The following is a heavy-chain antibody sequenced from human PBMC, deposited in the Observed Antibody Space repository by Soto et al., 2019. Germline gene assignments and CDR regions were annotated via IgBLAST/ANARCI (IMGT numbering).Heavy chain of an antibody. CDR2: ISAYNGNT. J-gene: IGHJ5*02. Sequence: ASVKVSCKASGYTFTSYGISWVRQAPGQGLEWMGWISAYNGNTNYAQKRQGRVTMTTDTSTSTAYMELRSLRSDDTAVYYCARSLREDYDFWSGYYSTGYWFDPWGQGTLVTVSS. V-gene: IGHV1-18*01. CDR3: ARSLREDYDFWSGYYSTGYWFDP. CDR1: GYTFTSYG. D-gene: IGHD3-3*01.